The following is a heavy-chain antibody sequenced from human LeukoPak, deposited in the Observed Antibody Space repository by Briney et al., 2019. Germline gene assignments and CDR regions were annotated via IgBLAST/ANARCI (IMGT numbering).Heavy chain of an antibody. J-gene: IGHJ6*03. CDR1: GGTFSSYA. Sequence: SVKVSCKASGGTFSSYAISWVRQAPGQGLEWMGGIIPIFGTANYAQKFQGRVTITTDESTSTAYMELSSLRSEDTAVYYCARSPRLAARSRSNYYYYYYMDVWGKGTTVTVSS. CDR3: ARSPRLAARSRSNYYYYYYMDV. V-gene: IGHV1-69*05. CDR2: IIPIFGTA. D-gene: IGHD6-6*01.